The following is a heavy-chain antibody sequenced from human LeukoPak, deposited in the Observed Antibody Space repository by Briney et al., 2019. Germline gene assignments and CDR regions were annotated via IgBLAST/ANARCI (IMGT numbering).Heavy chain of an antibody. D-gene: IGHD1-1*01. CDR3: ARGLGVQRELPGYFDC. V-gene: IGHV4-34*01. CDR2: INHSGST. J-gene: IGHJ4*02. CDR1: GGSFSGYY. Sequence: PSETLSLTCAVYGGSFSGYYWSWIRQPPGKGLEWIGEINHSGSTNYNPSLKSRVTISVDTSKNQFSLKLSSVTAADTAVYYCARGLGVQRELPGYFDCWGQGTLVTVSS.